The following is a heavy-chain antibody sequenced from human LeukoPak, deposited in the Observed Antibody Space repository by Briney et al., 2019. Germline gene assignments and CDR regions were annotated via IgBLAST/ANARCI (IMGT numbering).Heavy chain of an antibody. J-gene: IGHJ4*02. CDR3: ARATYYVSSGYWGYFFDC. V-gene: IGHV3-7*01. Sequence: PGGSLRLSCAASGFTFSNYWMSWVRQAPGKGLEWVANINQYGSEKYYVDSVRGRFTISRDNAQNSLYLQMNSLRAEDTAVYYCARATYYVSSGYWGYFFDCWGQGTLVTVSS. CDR2: INQYGSEK. CDR1: GFTFSNYW. D-gene: IGHD3-22*01.